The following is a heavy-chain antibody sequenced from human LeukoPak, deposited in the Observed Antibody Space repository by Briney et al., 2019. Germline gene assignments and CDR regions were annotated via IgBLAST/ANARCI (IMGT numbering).Heavy chain of an antibody. CDR1: EFTFTNFW. CDR2: TDRDGSEK. J-gene: IGHJ3*02. Sequence: GGSLRLSCAASEFTFTNFWMSWVRQAPGKGLEWVANTDRDGSEKYYVDSVKGRVTISRDNAMNFLYLQLNSLRVDDTAVYYCARDSASCRGCAFDIWGQGTVVTVSS. D-gene: IGHD2-2*01. CDR3: ARDSASCRGCAFDI. V-gene: IGHV3-7*01.